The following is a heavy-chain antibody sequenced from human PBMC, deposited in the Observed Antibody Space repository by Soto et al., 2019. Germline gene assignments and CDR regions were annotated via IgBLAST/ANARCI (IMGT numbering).Heavy chain of an antibody. CDR2: ISYDGSNK. D-gene: IGHD3-3*01. Sequence: GGSLRLSCAASGFTFSSYAMHWVRQAPGKGLEWVAVISYDGSNKYYADSVKGRFTISRDNSKNTLYLQMNSLRAEDTAVYYCAKVHTIFGPFDPWGQGTLVTVSS. CDR1: GFTFSSYA. CDR3: AKVHTIFGPFDP. V-gene: IGHV3-30-3*01. J-gene: IGHJ5*02.